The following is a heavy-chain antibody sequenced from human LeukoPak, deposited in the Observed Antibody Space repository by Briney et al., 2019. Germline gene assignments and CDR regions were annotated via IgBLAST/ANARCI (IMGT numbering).Heavy chain of an antibody. CDR3: AGSRINSSGYYFEEHYFDY. Sequence: SETLSLTCTVSGGSVSSGSYYWSWIRQPPGKGLEWIGYIYYSGSTNYNPSLKSRVTISVDTSKNQFSLKLSSVTAADTAVYYCAGSRINSSGYYFEEHYFDYWGQGSLVTVFS. CDR1: GGSVSSGSYY. CDR2: IYYSGST. D-gene: IGHD3-22*01. V-gene: IGHV4-61*01. J-gene: IGHJ4*02.